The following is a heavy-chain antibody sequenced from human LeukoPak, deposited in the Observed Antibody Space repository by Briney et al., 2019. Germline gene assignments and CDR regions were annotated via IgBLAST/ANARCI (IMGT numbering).Heavy chain of an antibody. J-gene: IGHJ4*02. V-gene: IGHV1-69*05. CDR3: ARGDLEVKALDY. D-gene: IGHD4-23*01. Sequence: SVKVSCKXSGGTFSSYAISWVRQSPGQGLEWMGGIIPIFGTANYAQKFQGRVTITTDESTSTAYMELSSLRSEDTAVYYCARGDLEVKALDYWGQGTLVTVSS. CDR1: GGTFSSYA. CDR2: IIPIFGTA.